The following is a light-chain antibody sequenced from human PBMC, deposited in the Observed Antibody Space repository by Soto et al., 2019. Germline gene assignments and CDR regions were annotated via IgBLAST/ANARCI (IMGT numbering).Light chain of an antibody. CDR3: CSYAGSYSWV. CDR2: DVS. V-gene: IGLV2-11*01. CDR1: SSDVGYYNY. J-gene: IGLJ3*02. Sequence: QSALTQPRAVSGSPGQSVTISCTGTSSDVGYYNYVSWYQQYPGQAPKLIIYDVSKRPSGVPDRFSGSKSGNTASLTISGLQVEDDADYYCCSYAGSYSWVFGGGTKLTVL.